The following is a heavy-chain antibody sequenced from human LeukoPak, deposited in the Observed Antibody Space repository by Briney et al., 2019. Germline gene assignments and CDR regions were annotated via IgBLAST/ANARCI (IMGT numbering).Heavy chain of an antibody. J-gene: IGHJ5*02. CDR1: GYTFTGYY. CDR2: INPNSGGT. V-gene: IGHV1-2*02. Sequence: ASVKVSCKASGYTFTGYYMHWVRQAPGQGLEWMGWINPNSGGTNYAQKFQGRVTMTRDTSISTAYMELSRLRPDDTAVYYCARDAAGYSSSWPLGPFDLWGQGTLVTVSS. D-gene: IGHD6-13*01. CDR3: ARDAAGYSSSWPLGPFDL.